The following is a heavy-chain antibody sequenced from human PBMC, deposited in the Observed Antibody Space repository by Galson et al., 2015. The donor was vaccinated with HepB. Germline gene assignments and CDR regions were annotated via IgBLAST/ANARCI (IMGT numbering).Heavy chain of an antibody. J-gene: IGHJ4*02. Sequence: SLRLSCAASGFTFSNYGMHWVRQAPGKGLEWVGLIWHDGSNKYYADSVKGRFTISRDNSKNTVSLQMNSLRAEDTAVYYCARYCSGGSCYSGLDYWGQGTLVTVSS. V-gene: IGHV3-33*01. CDR1: GFTFSNYG. CDR2: IWHDGSNK. D-gene: IGHD2-15*01. CDR3: ARYCSGGSCYSGLDY.